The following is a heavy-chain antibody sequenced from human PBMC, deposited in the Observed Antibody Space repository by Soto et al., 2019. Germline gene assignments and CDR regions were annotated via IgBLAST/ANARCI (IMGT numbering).Heavy chain of an antibody. CDR2: ISSNGVST. Sequence: GGSLRLSCSVFGFTFSSYAMHWVRQAPGKGLQYVSSISSNGVSTYYADSVKGRFTISRDNSGNTLFLQMNSLRLEDTAVYFCAKEMYPRTVLDSSSPWGDYWGQGTLVTVSS. V-gene: IGHV3-64*04. J-gene: IGHJ4*02. CDR3: AKEMYPRTVLDSSSPWGDY. CDR1: GFTFSSYA. D-gene: IGHD6-6*01.